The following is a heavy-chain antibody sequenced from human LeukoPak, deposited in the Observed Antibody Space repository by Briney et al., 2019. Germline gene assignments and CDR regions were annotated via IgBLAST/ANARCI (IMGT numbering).Heavy chain of an antibody. Sequence: PGRSLRLSCAASGFTFSDYTMHWVRQAPGKGLEWVAFISYDGGQKYHADSVKGRFTISRDNSKNTVSLQMNSLRAEDTAVFYCARANSSSWHYFDYWGQGTLVTVSS. CDR2: ISYDGGQK. CDR3: ARANSSSWHYFDY. D-gene: IGHD6-13*01. J-gene: IGHJ4*02. CDR1: GFTFSDYT. V-gene: IGHV3-30*04.